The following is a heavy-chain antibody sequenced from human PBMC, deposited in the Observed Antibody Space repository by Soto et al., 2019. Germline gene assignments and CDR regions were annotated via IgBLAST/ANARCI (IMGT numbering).Heavy chain of an antibody. CDR3: GKGDTIVGVVDD. D-gene: IGHD3-3*01. Sequence: PGGSLRLSCAGSGFTFSDYFITWIRQAPGKGLEWISYINNDATYRKYADSVKGRFTVSRDNAKNSVFLQMNSLRPEDTALYYCGKGDTIVGVVDDGGPGTLVTVSS. V-gene: IGHV3-11*06. CDR2: INNDATYR. CDR1: GFTFSDYF. J-gene: IGHJ4*02.